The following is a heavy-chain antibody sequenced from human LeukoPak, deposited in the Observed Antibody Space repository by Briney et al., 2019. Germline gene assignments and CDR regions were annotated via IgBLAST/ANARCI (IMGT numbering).Heavy chain of an antibody. CDR1: GYTLTELS. J-gene: IGHJ4*02. V-gene: IGHV1-24*01. Sequence: ASVKVSCKVSGYTLTELSMHWVRQAPGKGLEWMGGFDPEDGETIYAQKFQGRVTMTEDTSTDTAYMELSSLRSEDTAVYYCAAGGSRLYYFDYWGQGTLVTVSS. D-gene: IGHD2-15*01. CDR3: AAGGSRLYYFDY. CDR2: FDPEDGET.